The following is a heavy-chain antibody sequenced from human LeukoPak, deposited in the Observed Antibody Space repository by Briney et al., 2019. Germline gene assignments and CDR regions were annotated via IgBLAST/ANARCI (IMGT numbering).Heavy chain of an antibody. Sequence: TSETLSLTCTVSGGSISSYYWSWIRQPPGKGLEWIGEINHSGSTNYNPSLKSRVTISVDTSKNQFSLKLSSVTAADTAVYYCAREDYWGQGTLVTVSS. CDR2: INHSGST. CDR1: GGSISSYY. J-gene: IGHJ4*02. V-gene: IGHV4-34*01. CDR3: AREDY.